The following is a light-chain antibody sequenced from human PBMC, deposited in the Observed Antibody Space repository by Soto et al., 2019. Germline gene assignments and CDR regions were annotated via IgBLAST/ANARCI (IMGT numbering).Light chain of an antibody. CDR3: ATWDDRLSVVV. V-gene: IGLV1-47*01. J-gene: IGLJ2*01. CDR1: SSNIGSNS. Sequence: QSVLTQPPSASGTPGQRVTISCYGSSSNIGSNSVYWYQQLPGTAPKLLIYGNNQRPSGVPDRVADSRSGTAASLAISGLRSEDEADYYCATWDDRLSVVVFGGGTKLTVL. CDR2: GNN.